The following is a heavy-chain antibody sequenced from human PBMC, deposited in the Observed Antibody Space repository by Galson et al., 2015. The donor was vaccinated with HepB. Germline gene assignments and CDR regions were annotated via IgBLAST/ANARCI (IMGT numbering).Heavy chain of an antibody. CDR1: GFTFSSYA. V-gene: IGHV3-30-3*01. D-gene: IGHD1-26*01. CDR2: ISYDGSNK. CDR3: ASRGSLTPFDY. J-gene: IGHJ4*02. Sequence: SLRLSCAASGFTFSSYAMHWVRQAPGEGLEWVAVISYDGSNKYYADSVKGRFTISRDNSKNTLYLQMNSLRAEDTAVYYCASRGSLTPFDYWGQGTLVTVSS.